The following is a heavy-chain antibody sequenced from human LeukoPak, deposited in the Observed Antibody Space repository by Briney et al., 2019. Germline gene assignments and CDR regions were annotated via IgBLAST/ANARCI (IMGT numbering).Heavy chain of an antibody. D-gene: IGHD6-13*01. V-gene: IGHV4-39*07. CDR1: GGSISSSSYY. CDR2: IYYSGST. J-gene: IGHJ4*02. CDR3: ARGDSSSWQGNYYFDY. Sequence: SETLSLTCTVSGGSISSSSYYWGWIRQPPGKGLEWIGSIYYSGSTYYNPSLKSRVTISVDTSKNQFSLKLSSVTAADTAVYYCARGDSSSWQGNYYFDYWGQGTLVTVSS.